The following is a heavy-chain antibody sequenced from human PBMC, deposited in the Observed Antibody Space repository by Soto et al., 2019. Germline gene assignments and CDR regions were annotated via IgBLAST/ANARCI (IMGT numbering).Heavy chain of an antibody. CDR2: VYHSGST. J-gene: IGHJ4*02. CDR3: AGHYYDSSGYYVSPYYFDY. Sequence: PSETLSLTCAVSGGSIGTSNGWSWVRQPPGKGLEWIGEVYHSGSTNYNPSLKSRVTISVDTSKNQFSLKLSSVTAADTAVYFCAGHYYDSSGYYVSPYYFDYWGQGTPVTAPQ. D-gene: IGHD3-22*01. V-gene: IGHV4-4*02. CDR1: GGSIGTSNG.